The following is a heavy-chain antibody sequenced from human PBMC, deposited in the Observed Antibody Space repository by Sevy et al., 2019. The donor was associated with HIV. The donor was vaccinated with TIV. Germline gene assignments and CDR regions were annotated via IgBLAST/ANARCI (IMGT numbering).Heavy chain of an antibody. CDR2: INPNSGGT. J-gene: IGHJ3*02. V-gene: IGHV1-2*02. D-gene: IGHD1-7*01. CDR3: ARGGITGTSDAFDI. CDR1: GYTFTGYY. Sequence: ASVKVSCKASGYTFTGYYMHWVRQAPGQRLEWMGWINPNSGGTNYAQKFQGRVTMTRDTSISTAYMELSRLRSDDTAVYYCARGGITGTSDAFDIWGQGTMVTVSS.